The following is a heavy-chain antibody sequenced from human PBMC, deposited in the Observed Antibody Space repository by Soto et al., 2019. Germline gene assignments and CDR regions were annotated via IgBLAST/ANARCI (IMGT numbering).Heavy chain of an antibody. CDR1: GGSFSCYY. CDR3: ARYSGWYYYFDY. CDR2: INHSGST. D-gene: IGHD6-19*01. V-gene: IGHV4-34*01. Sequence: LSLTCAVYGGSFSCYYWIWIRQPPGKGLEWIGEINHSGSTNYNPSLKSRVTISVDTSKNQFSLKLSSVTAADTAVYYCARYSGWYYYFDYWGQGTLVTVSS. J-gene: IGHJ4*02.